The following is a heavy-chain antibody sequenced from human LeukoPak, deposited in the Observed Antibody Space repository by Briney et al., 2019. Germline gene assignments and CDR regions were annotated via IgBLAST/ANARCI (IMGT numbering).Heavy chain of an antibody. CDR3: ARSTYYYDSSGYYYVFWFDP. CDR2: INHSGST. V-gene: IGHV4-34*01. J-gene: IGHJ5*02. Sequence: KPSETLSLTCAAYGGSFSGYYWSWIRQPPGKGLEWIGEINHSGSTNYNPSLKSRVTISVDTSKNQFSLKLSSVTAADTAVYYCARSTYYYDSSGYYYVFWFDPWGQGTLVTVSS. CDR1: GGSFSGYY. D-gene: IGHD3-22*01.